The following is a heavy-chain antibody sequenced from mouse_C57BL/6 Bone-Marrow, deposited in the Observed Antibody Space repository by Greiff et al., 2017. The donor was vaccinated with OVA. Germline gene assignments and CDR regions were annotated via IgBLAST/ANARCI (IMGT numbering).Heavy chain of an antibody. CDR1: GFTFSDYG. CDR3: ARGGITTVVATNWYFDV. V-gene: IGHV5-17*01. J-gene: IGHJ1*03. CDR2: ISSGSSTI. D-gene: IGHD1-1*01. Sequence: VQLKESGGGLVKPGGSLKLSCAASGFTFSDYGMHWVRQAPEKGLEWVAYISSGSSTIYYADTVKGRFTISRDNAKNTLFLQMTSLRSEDTAMYYCARGGITTVVATNWYFDVWGTGTTVTVSS.